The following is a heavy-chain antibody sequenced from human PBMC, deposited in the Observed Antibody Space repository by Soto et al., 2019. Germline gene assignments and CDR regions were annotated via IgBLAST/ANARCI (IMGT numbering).Heavy chain of an antibody. J-gene: IGHJ1*01. CDR1: GGTFSSYT. CDR2: LIPILGTA. V-gene: IGHV1-69*08. Sequence: QVQLVQSGAEVKNPGSSVKVSCKASGGTFSSYTISWVRQAPGQGLEWMGRLIPILGTANYAQKFQGRVTITPDKSTSTAYMEPRSLRSEDTAVYYCALDPPGMRIQYLQLLGQGNPVPVSS. CDR3: ALDPPGMRIQYLQL. D-gene: IGHD3-10*01.